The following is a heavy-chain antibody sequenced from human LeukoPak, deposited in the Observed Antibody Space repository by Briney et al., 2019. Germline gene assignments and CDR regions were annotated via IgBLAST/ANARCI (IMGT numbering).Heavy chain of an antibody. CDR2: IRSNAYGGTT. V-gene: IGHV3-49*04. CDR3: TIGGYSYANWFDL. D-gene: IGHD5-18*01. J-gene: IGHJ5*02. Sequence: GGSLRLSCTASGFTFCDYAMNWVRQAPGKGLEWVGFIRSNAYGGTTEYAASVKGRFTISRDDSKSLAYLQMNSLKTEDTALYYCTIGGYSYANWFDLWGQGTLVTVSS. CDR1: GFTFCDYA.